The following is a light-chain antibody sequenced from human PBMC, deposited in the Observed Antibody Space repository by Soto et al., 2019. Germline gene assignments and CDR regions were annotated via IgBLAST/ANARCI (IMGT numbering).Light chain of an antibody. CDR1: QGISSY. CDR3: QKYNIAPSWT. Sequence: IRMTQSPSSLSASTGDRVTITCRASQGISSYLACYQRKPGKVPDLLISSASTLQSGAPSRFSGSGSGTDFTPTISSLQPEDVATYYCQKYNIAPSWTFGQGTKVEI. CDR2: SAS. V-gene: IGKV1-27*01. J-gene: IGKJ1*01.